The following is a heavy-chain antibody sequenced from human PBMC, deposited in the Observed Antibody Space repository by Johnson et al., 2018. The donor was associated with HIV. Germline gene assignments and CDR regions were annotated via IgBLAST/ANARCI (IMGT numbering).Heavy chain of an antibody. Sequence: QVQLVESGGGLVKPGGSLRLSCAVSGFTFSDYYMSWIRQAPGKGLEWISYISGGGSAIYYADSVKGRFTISRDNAKNTLYLQMSSLRAEDTAVYYCARDRQSGGGDADAFDIWGQGTLVSVSS. V-gene: IGHV3-11*04. CDR3: ARDRQSGGGDADAFDI. J-gene: IGHJ3*02. D-gene: IGHD3-16*01. CDR1: GFTFSDYY. CDR2: ISGGGSAI.